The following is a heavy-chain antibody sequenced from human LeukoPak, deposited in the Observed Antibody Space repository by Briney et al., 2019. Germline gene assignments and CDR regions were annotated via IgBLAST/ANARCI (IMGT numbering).Heavy chain of an antibody. CDR2: ICTSGST. CDR1: GGSISSYY. J-gene: IGHJ2*01. CDR3: ARAGRYYGSGSYYRPWYFDL. V-gene: IGHV4-4*07. D-gene: IGHD3-10*01. Sequence: PSETLSLTCTVSGGSISSYYWSWIRQPAGKGLEWIGRICTSGSTNYNASLKRRLTMSVDTSKNQFSLKLRSVTAADTAVYYCARAGRYYGSGSYYRPWYFDLWGRGTLVTVSS.